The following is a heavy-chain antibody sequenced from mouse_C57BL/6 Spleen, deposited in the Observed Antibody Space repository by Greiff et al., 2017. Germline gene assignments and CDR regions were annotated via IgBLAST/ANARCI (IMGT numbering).Heavy chain of an antibody. J-gene: IGHJ2*01. CDR2: ISGGGGNT. CDR3: ARRGYYGSSEVYFDY. V-gene: IGHV5-9*01. CDR1: GFTFSSYT. Sequence: EVKVEESGGGLVKPGGSLKLSCAASGFTFSSYTMSWVRQTPEKRLEWVATISGGGGNTYYPDSVKGRFTISRDNAKNTLYLQMSSLRSEDTALYYCARRGYYGSSEVYFDYWGQGTTLTVSS. D-gene: IGHD1-1*01.